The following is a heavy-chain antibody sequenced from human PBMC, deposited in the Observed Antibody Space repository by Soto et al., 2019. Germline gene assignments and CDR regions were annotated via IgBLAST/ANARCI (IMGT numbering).Heavy chain of an antibody. CDR3: ARATYSNAWYRFDL. J-gene: IGHJ4*02. Sequence: PGGSLRLSCEASGFTFSGYWMSWVRRAPGKGLGWVADIKHDGSVQYYVDSVKGRFTISRDNAKKLLYLQMNGLRAEDTALYYCARATYSNAWYRFDLWGQGTLVTVPS. D-gene: IGHD4-4*01. V-gene: IGHV3-7*03. CDR1: GFTFSGYW. CDR2: IKHDGSVQ.